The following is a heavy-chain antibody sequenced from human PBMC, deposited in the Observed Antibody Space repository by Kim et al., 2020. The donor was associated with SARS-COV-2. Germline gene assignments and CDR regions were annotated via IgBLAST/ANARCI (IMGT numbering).Heavy chain of an antibody. D-gene: IGHD6-19*01. V-gene: IGHV5-51*01. Sequence: YSPSFQGQVTISGDKAISTAYLQWSSLKASDTAMYYCARRTSSGWFLDYWGQGTLVTVSS. J-gene: IGHJ4*02. CDR3: ARRTSSGWFLDY.